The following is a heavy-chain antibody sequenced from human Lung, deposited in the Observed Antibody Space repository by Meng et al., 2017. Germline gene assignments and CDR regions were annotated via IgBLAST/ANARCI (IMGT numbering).Heavy chain of an antibody. Sequence: LLNAAETLALPCVVSGGSFSDYDGSWIRQPSRKGLEWVGEINHSGSTNYNPSLESRATISLEKSQNNLSLKLSFVTAADSAVYYCARGPNTMAHDFDYWGQGTLVTVSS. J-gene: IGHJ4*02. CDR2: INHSGST. D-gene: IGHD5-24*01. V-gene: IGHV4-34*01. CDR3: ARGPNTMAHDFDY. CDR1: GGSFSDYD.